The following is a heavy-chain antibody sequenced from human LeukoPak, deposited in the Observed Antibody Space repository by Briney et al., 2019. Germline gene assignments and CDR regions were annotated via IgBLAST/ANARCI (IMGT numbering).Heavy chain of an antibody. V-gene: IGHV3-15*01. CDR3: TLNLAPEAPYGYPYYYYYMDV. Sequence: PGGSLRLSCAASGFTFSNAWMSWVRQAPGKGLEWVGRIKSKTDGGTTDYAAPVKGRFTISRDDSKNTLYLQMNSLKTEDTAVYYCTLNLAPEAPYGYPYYYYYMDVWGKGTTVTISS. CDR1: GFTFSNAW. D-gene: IGHD5-18*01. J-gene: IGHJ6*03. CDR2: IKSKTDGGTT.